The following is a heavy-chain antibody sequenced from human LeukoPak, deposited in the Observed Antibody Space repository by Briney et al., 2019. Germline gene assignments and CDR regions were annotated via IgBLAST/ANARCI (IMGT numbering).Heavy chain of an antibody. CDR2: IRSKAYGGTT. D-gene: IGHD3-3*01. Sequence: GGSLRLSCTASGFTFGDYAMSWFRQAPGKGLEWVGFIRSKAYGGTTEYAASVKGRFTISRDDSESIAYLQMNSLKTEDTAVYYCTKTYYDFWSGSFDYWGQGTLVTVSS. CDR3: TKTYYDFWSGSFDY. V-gene: IGHV3-49*03. J-gene: IGHJ4*02. CDR1: GFTFGDYA.